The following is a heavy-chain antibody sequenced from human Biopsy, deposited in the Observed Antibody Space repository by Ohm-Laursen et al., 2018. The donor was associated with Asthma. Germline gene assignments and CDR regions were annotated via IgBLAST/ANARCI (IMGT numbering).Heavy chain of an antibody. Sequence: PTQTLTLTCTFSGFSLTTRGVGVGWIRQPPGKAPECLAVIYWIDDKYYSPSLRNRLTVSKDTSRNRVVLAMTNMEPRDTGTYFCARAVQSDDFVTGYYNSYFDFWGQGSLVSVSS. CDR1: GFSLTTRGVG. CDR2: IYWIDDK. D-gene: IGHD3-9*01. J-gene: IGHJ4*01. CDR3: ARAVQSDDFVTGYYNSYFDF. V-gene: IGHV2-5*01.